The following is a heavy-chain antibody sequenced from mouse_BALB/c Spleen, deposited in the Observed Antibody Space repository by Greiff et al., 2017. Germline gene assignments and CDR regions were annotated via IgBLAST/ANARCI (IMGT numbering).Heavy chain of an antibody. D-gene: IGHD4-1*01. CDR3: ASQTGTRGYAMDY. J-gene: IGHJ4*01. CDR1: GFTFSSYY. Sequence: EVHLVESGGGLVKLGGSLKLSCAASGFTFSSYYMSWVRQTPEKRLELVAAINSNGGSTYYPDTVKGRFTISRDNAKNTLYLQMSSLKSEDTALYYCASQTGTRGYAMDYWGQGTSVTVSS. CDR2: INSNGGST. V-gene: IGHV5-6-2*01.